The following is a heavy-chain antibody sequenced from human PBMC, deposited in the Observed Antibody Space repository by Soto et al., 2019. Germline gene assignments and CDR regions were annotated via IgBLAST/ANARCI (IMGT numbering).Heavy chain of an antibody. CDR2: ITRSGGST. Sequence: EVQLLGSGGGLVQPGGSLRLSCAASGFTFSSQEMTWVRQAPGKGLEWVSGITRSGGSTYYADSVKGRFTISRDNSQNTVYLQMNSLRAEDTAKYFCAKERATTTAFDYWGQGALVTVSS. CDR3: AKERATTTAFDY. CDR1: GFTFSSQE. J-gene: IGHJ4*02. V-gene: IGHV3-23*01. D-gene: IGHD4-17*01.